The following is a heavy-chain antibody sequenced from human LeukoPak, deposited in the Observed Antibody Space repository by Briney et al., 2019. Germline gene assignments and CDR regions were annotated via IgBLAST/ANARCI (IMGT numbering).Heavy chain of an antibody. D-gene: IGHD2-8*02. Sequence: PGGSLRLSCAASGFTFSSYAMHWVRQAPGKGLEWVAVISYDGSNKYYADSVKGRFTISRDNSKNTLYLQMNSLRAEDTAVYYCAGVRSSWGGLSHPDAFDIWGQGTMVTVSS. CDR1: GFTFSSYA. CDR2: ISYDGSNK. V-gene: IGHV3-30-3*01. J-gene: IGHJ3*02. CDR3: AGVRSSWGGLSHPDAFDI.